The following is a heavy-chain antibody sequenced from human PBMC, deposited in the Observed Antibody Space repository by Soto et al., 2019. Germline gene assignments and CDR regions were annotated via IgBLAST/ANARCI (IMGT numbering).Heavy chain of an antibody. D-gene: IGHD4-17*01. CDR2: ISGSGDIT. J-gene: IGHJ5*02. CDR1: GFTFNSYA. Sequence: EVQLLESGGGLVQPGGSLRLSCAATGFTFNSYAMSWVRQAPGKGLEWVSAISGSGDITYYADFAKGRFTISRDTSQNTVFLQMNSLRAEDTAVYYCARDQGTTVTVWFGPWGQGTLVTVSS. CDR3: ARDQGTTVTVWFGP. V-gene: IGHV3-23*01.